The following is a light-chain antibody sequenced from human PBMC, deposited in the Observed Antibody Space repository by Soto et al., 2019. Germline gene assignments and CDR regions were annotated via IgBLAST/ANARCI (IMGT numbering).Light chain of an antibody. V-gene: IGKV3-11*01. J-gene: IGKJ4*01. CDR2: DAS. CDR1: RSVSTF. CDR3: HQRITWSRT. Sequence: EIVLTPSPATLSLSPGGRTTLSCRASRSVSTFLAWYQQIPGQAPRLLIYDASKRATGVPSRVSGSGPGTAFTLTISSLEPVEFACCSRHQRITWSRTFGGWTKVEIK.